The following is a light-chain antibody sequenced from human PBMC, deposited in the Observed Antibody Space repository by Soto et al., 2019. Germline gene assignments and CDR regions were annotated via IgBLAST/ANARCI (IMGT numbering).Light chain of an antibody. J-gene: IGKJ4*01. CDR3: QQRGT. CDR2: DVS. CDR1: QSVSSY. V-gene: IGKV3-11*01. Sequence: TVMTQSLVPLSVSPWERATLSCRASQSVSSYLAWYQQKPGQAPRLLIYDVSNRATGIPARFSGSGSGTDFTLTISSLEPEDFAVYYCQQRGTFGGGTKVDIK.